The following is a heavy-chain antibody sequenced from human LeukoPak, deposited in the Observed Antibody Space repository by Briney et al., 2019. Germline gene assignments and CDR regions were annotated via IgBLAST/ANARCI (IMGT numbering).Heavy chain of an antibody. CDR3: ARGGDSSSWSVDH. V-gene: IGHV4-4*07. J-gene: IGHJ4*02. Sequence: SETLSLTCTVSGDSISVYYWTWIRQPAGKGLEWIGRIYTSGSANYNPSLKSRVTMSVDTSKNQFSLRLTSVTAADTAVYYCARGGDSSSWSVDHWGQGTLVTVSS. D-gene: IGHD6-13*01. CDR2: IYTSGSA. CDR1: GDSISVYY.